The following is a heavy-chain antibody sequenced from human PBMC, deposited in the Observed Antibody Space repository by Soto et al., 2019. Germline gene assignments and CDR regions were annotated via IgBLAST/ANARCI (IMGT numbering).Heavy chain of an antibody. CDR2: ISCSGGST. Sequence: WGSLRLSFAASGFTFSSYAMSWVRQAPGKGLEWVAAISCSGGSTYYADSVKGRFTISRDNSNNTLYLQMNSLRAEDTAVYYCPADPQLWLQIHXWGQGTLGNVS. CDR1: GFTFSSYA. V-gene: IGHV3-23*01. J-gene: IGHJ4*02. CDR3: PADPQLWLQIHX. D-gene: IGHD5-18*01.